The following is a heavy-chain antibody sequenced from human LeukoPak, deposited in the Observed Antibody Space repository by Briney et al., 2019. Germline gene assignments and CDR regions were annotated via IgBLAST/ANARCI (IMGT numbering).Heavy chain of an antibody. D-gene: IGHD3-9*01. V-gene: IGHV3-30*04. CDR1: GFTFSSYA. J-gene: IGHJ4*02. Sequence: GGSLRLSCAASGFTFSSYAMHWVRQAPGKGLGWVAVISYDGSNKYYADSVKGRFTISRDNSKNTLYLQMNSLRAEDTAVYYCARDLSGYISYYFDYWGQGTLVTVSS. CDR3: ARDLSGYISYYFDY. CDR2: ISYDGSNK.